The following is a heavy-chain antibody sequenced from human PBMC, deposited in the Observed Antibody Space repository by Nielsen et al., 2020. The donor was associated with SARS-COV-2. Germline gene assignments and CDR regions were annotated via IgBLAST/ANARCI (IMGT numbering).Heavy chain of an antibody. J-gene: IGHJ4*02. D-gene: IGHD6-13*01. CDR2: IIPFFPTT. V-gene: IGHV1-69*06. CDR1: GGTFSSYA. CDR3: AREGKGRTGSSWSLDY. Sequence: SVKVSCKASGGTFSSYAINWVRQAPGQGLEWMGGIIPFFPTTNYAQKFQGRVTITADKSTSTAYMELSRLRSEDTAVYYCAREGKGRTGSSWSLDYWGQGTLVTVSS.